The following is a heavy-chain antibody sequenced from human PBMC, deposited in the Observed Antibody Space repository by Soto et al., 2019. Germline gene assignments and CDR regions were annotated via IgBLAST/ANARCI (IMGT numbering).Heavy chain of an antibody. CDR2: INGGNGHT. CDR3: ARGKGMEENYYYYGMDV. CDR1: GYTFSTYA. D-gene: IGHD1-1*01. Sequence: ASVKVSCKASGYTFSTYALHWVRQAPGQGLEWMGWINGGNGHTRYSQKFKDRVTISRDTPASTAYMELSGLRSEDKAVYYCARGKGMEENYYYYGMDVWGQGTTVTVSS. V-gene: IGHV1-3*01. J-gene: IGHJ6*02.